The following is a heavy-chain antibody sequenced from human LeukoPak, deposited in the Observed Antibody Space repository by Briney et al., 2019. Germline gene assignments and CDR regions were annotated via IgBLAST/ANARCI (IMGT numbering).Heavy chain of an antibody. D-gene: IGHD2-21*02. CDR2: INHSGST. J-gene: IGHJ4*02. CDR1: GGSISSSNW. CDR3: ARDRGWYCGGDCYPRTFDY. Sequence: SGTLSLTCAVSGGSISSSNWWSWVRQPPGKGLEWIGEINHSGSTYYNPSLKSRVTISVDTSKNQFSLKLSSVTAADTAVYYCARDRGWYCGGDCYPRTFDYWGQGTLVTVSS. V-gene: IGHV4-4*02.